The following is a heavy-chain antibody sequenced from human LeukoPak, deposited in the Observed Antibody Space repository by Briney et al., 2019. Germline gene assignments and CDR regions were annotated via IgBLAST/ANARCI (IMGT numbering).Heavy chain of an antibody. J-gene: IGHJ4*02. D-gene: IGHD3-10*01. CDR3: ARPYYYGSGSYYNGYFDY. Sequence: GGSLRLSCAASGFTFSSYGMHWVRQAPGKGLEWVAVISYDGSNKYYADSVKGRFTISRDNSKNTLYLQMNSLRAEDTAVYYCARPYYYGSGSYYNGYFDYWGQGTLVTVSS. CDR2: ISYDGSNK. CDR1: GFTFSSYG. V-gene: IGHV3-30*03.